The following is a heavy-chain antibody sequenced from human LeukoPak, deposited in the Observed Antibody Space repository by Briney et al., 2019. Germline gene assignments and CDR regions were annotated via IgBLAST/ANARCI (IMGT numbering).Heavy chain of an antibody. D-gene: IGHD4-17*01. J-gene: IGHJ4*02. CDR2: ISSDASTT. CDR1: GFTFSSHW. Sequence: GGSLTLSRAASGFTFSSHWMHLVRQTPGEGLVWVSRISSDASTTNYADSVKGRFTISRDNAKNTLYLQMISLRVEDTAVYYCARETTAPGNYFDSWGQGTLVTVSS. CDR3: ARETTAPGNYFDS. V-gene: IGHV3-74*01.